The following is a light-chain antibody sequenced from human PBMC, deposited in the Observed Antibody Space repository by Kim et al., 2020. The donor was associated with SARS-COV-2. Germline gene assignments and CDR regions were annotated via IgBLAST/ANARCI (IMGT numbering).Light chain of an antibody. CDR1: SSTIGTNY. V-gene: IGLV1-51*01. CDR3: GTWDSSLSVWL. CDR2: ENN. Sequence: GQKVTTPLSGSSSTIGTNYASRYQQLPGTVPKVLIYENNKRPSGIPDRFSGSKSGTSGTLDITGLQTGDEADYYCGTWDSSLSVWLFGGGTKVTVL. J-gene: IGLJ3*02.